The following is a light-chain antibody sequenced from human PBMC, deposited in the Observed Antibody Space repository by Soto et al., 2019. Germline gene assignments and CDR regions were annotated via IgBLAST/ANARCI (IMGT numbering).Light chain of an antibody. J-gene: IGKJ5*01. Sequence: EVVLTQSPATLSLSPGERATLSCRASQSVRTSLAWYQHKPGQAPPLVIYDASLKANGDPAKFGGSRSGTEFTLTINSLEPEDFAVYYCQQRNVWPPITFGQGTRMEIK. V-gene: IGKV3-11*01. CDR2: DAS. CDR1: QSVRTS. CDR3: QQRNVWPPIT.